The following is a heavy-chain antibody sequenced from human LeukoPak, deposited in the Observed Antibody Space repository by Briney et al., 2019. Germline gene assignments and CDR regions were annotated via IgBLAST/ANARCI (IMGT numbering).Heavy chain of an antibody. CDR2: IYSGGST. D-gene: IGHD4-17*01. CDR3: ARDRGKCGDYGVAWAFDY. J-gene: IGHJ4*02. V-gene: IGHV3-53*01. CDR1: GFTVSSNY. Sequence: GGSLRLSCAASGFTVSSNYMSWVRQAPGKGLEWVSVIYSGGSTFYADSVKGRFTISRDNSKNTLYLQMNSLRAEDTAVYYCARDRGKCGDYGVAWAFDYWGQGTLVTVSS.